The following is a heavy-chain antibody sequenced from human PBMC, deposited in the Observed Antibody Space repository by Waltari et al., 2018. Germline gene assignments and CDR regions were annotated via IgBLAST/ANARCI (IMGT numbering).Heavy chain of an antibody. CDR2: INADGSEE. D-gene: IGHD3-10*01. CDR1: GFIFRNYF. CDR3: ARAGGVSNRFDY. J-gene: IGHJ4*02. V-gene: IGHV3-7*03. Sequence: EVQLVQSGGGLVQPGGSLRLSGEASGFIFRNYFMTWVRQAPGKGLQWVANINADGSEEFYLDSVKGRFTISRDNAKNSLFLQMNSLRADDTAVYYCARAGGVSNRFDYWGQGARVTVSS.